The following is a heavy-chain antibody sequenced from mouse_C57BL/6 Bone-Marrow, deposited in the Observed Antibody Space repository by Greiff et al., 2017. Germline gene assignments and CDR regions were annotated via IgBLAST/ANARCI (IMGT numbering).Heavy chain of an antibody. CDR2: IDPSDSYT. D-gene: IGHD2-2*01. V-gene: IGHV1-59*01. Sequence: QVQLQQPGAELVRPGTSVKLSCKASGYTFTSYWMHWVKQRPGQGLEWIGVIDPSDSYTNYNQKFKGKATLTVDTSSSTAYMQLSSLTSEDSAVYYCGGYNYGGQGTTLTVSS. J-gene: IGHJ2*01. CDR1: GYTFTSYW. CDR3: GGYNY.